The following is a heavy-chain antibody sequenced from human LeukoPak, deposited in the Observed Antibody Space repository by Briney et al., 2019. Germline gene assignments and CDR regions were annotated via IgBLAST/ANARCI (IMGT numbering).Heavy chain of an antibody. J-gene: IGHJ4*02. V-gene: IGHV1-2*02. CDR1: GYTFTGYY. D-gene: IGHD3-10*01. Sequence: GASVKVSCKASGYTFTGYYMHWVRQAPGQGLEWMGWINPNSGGTNYAQKFQGRVTMTRDTSTSTAYMELRSLRSDDTAVYYCARVPAHITMVREDYWGQGTLVTVSS. CDR3: ARVPAHITMVREDY. CDR2: INPNSGGT.